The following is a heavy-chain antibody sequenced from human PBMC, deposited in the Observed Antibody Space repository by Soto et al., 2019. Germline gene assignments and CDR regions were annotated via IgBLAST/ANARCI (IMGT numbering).Heavy chain of an antibody. V-gene: IGHV4-59*08. CDR3: VRQGIGVLHGLVDV. Sequence: SETLSLTCTVSGSSLSGHYWSWIRQPPGKGLEWIGYFRSGGGTSYNPSLKSRVALSADTSMKQFSLRLSSVTAADTAVYYCVRQGIGVLHGLVDVWGQGTTVTVSS. D-gene: IGHD3-10*01. J-gene: IGHJ6*02. CDR1: GSSLSGHY. CDR2: FRSGGGT.